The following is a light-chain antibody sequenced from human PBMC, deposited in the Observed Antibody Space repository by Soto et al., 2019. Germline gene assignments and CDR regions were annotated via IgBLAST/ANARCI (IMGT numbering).Light chain of an antibody. J-gene: IGKJ3*01. V-gene: IGKV1-16*01. Sequence: DVPMTQSPSSLSASLGDRVTISCRASQDIKIFLAWFQQKPGEAPKSLIYSTSDLQSGVPSRFSGSGSGTDFTLTISSLQPEDFATYYCHQYDSYPYTFGPGTTVDFQ. CDR1: QDIKIF. CDR2: STS. CDR3: HQYDSYPYT.